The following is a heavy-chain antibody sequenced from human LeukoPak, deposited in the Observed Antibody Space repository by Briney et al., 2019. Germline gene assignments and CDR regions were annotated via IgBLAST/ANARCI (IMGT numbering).Heavy chain of an antibody. CDR2: ITPTSGDT. CDR1: GYTFSEHH. CDR3: ARDTSGSDY. V-gene: IGHV1-46*01. D-gene: IGHD3-22*01. J-gene: IGHJ4*02. Sequence: ASVKVSCKASGYTFSEHHMHWVRQAPGQGLEWMGKITPTSGDTMYAQKFQDRVTMTPDTSTSTAYMELSSLRSEDTAVYFCARDTSGSDYWGQGTRVTV.